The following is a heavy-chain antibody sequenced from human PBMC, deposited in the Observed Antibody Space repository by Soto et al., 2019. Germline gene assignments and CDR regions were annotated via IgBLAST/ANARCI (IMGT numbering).Heavy chain of an antibody. J-gene: IGHJ2*01. CDR1: GGSISSGDYY. Sequence: QVQLQESGPGLVKPSQTLSLTCNVSGGSISSGDYYWSWIRQPPGKGLEWIGYIYYSGSTYYNPSLKSRVTISIDTSKNQFSLKLSSVTAADTAVYYCARALRSLCWYVDLWGRGTLVPVSS. CDR2: IYYSGST. D-gene: IGHD3-16*01. CDR3: ARALRSLCWYVDL. V-gene: IGHV4-30-4*01.